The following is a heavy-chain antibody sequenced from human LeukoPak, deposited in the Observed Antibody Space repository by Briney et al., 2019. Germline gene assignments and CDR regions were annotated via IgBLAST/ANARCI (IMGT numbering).Heavy chain of an antibody. Sequence: SETLSLTCTVSGGSISTYYWSWIRQPPGKGLEWIGYIYHSGSTNYNPSLKSRVTISVGTSKNQFSLKLSSVTAADTAVYYCARAPWGLQVDYWGQGTLVTVSS. CDR3: ARAPWGLQVDY. D-gene: IGHD4-11*01. CDR2: IYHSGST. CDR1: GGSISTYY. J-gene: IGHJ4*02. V-gene: IGHV4-59*01.